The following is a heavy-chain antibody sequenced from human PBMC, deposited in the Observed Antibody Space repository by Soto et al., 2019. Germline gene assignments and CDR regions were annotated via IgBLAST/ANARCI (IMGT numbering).Heavy chain of an antibody. V-gene: IGHV4-39*07. J-gene: IGHJ4*02. CDR1: GGSVSSSSYY. Sequence: SETLSLTCTVSGGSVSSSSYYWGWVRQPPGKGLEWIGRIYHSGSTYYNPSLKSRVTISVDTSKNQFSLKLSSVTAADTAVYYCARGLVYYFDYWGQGTLVTVSS. CDR2: IYHSGST. D-gene: IGHD3-16*01. CDR3: ARGLVYYFDY.